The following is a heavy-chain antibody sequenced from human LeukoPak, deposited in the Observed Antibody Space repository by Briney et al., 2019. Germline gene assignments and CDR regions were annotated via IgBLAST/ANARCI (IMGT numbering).Heavy chain of an antibody. Sequence: GGSLRLSCAASGFTFSNYGMHWVRQAPGKGLEWVAAIWYDGSNKYYGDSVKGRFTISRDNSKNTLYLQMNSLRSEDTAVYYCARDGIAVAGDKFDYWGQGTLVTVSS. J-gene: IGHJ4*02. D-gene: IGHD6-19*01. CDR1: GFTFSNYG. CDR2: IWYDGSNK. V-gene: IGHV3-33*01. CDR3: ARDGIAVAGDKFDY.